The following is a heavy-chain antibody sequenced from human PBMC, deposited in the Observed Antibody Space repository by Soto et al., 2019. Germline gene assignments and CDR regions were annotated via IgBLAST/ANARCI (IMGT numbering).Heavy chain of an antibody. V-gene: IGHV4-39*01. CDR2: IYYTGST. D-gene: IGHD2-2*01. CDR3: APLRASSYFEN. Sequence: QLQLQESGPGLVKPSETLSLTCTVSADSIIISYYYWGWIRQPPGKGLEWIGNIYYTGSTYYRPSLKSRVTISVDTSKNQFSLKLSSVTAADTAVYYCAPLRASSYFENWGQGTLVTVSS. J-gene: IGHJ4*02. CDR1: ADSIIISYYY.